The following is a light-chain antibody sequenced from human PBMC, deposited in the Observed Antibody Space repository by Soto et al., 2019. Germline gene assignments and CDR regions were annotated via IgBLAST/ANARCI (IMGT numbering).Light chain of an antibody. CDR3: SSYAGSNNLL. CDR1: NSDIGNYNF. J-gene: IGLJ2*01. CDR2: EVN. V-gene: IGLV2-8*01. Sequence: QSALTQPPSASGSPGQSVAISCTGTNSDIGNYNFVSWYQQHPGKAPKLMIYEVNNRPSGVPDRFSGSKSGNTASLTVSGLQPEDEADYYCSSYAGSNNLLFGGGTKLTVL.